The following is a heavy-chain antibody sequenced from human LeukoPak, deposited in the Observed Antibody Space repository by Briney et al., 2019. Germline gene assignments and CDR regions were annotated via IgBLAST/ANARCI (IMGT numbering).Heavy chain of an antibody. CDR2: MNPNSGNT. D-gene: IGHD6-19*01. CDR1: GYTFTSCD. J-gene: IGHJ4*02. V-gene: IGHV1-8*01. Sequence: ASVKVSCKASGYTFTSCDINWVRQAPGQGLEWMGWMNPNSGNTGYGQSFQGRITMTRDNSIGTAYMELNNLTPEDTAMYYCTRGSSGRRDNWGQGTLVIVSA. CDR3: TRGSSGRRDN.